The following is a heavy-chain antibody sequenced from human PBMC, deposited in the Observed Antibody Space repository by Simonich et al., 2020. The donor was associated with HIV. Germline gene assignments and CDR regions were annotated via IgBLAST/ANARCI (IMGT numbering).Heavy chain of an antibody. Sequence: QVQLQEWGAGLLKPSATLSLTCAVYGGSSSGYYWNWNRPPPGKGLEWIGEINQSGSTNYNPSLKSRVTTSVDTSKNQFSLELSSVTVADTAVYYCARGLSLVTIFGVVTHVGYFDLWGRGTLVTVSS. CDR1: GGSSSGYY. D-gene: IGHD3-3*01. V-gene: IGHV4-34*01. J-gene: IGHJ2*01. CDR3: ARGLSLVTIFGVVTHVGYFDL. CDR2: INQSGST.